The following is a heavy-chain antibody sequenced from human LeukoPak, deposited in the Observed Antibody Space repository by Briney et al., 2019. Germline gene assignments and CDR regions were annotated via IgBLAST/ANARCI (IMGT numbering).Heavy chain of an antibody. CDR1: GFTFSSYS. V-gene: IGHV3-21*01. CDR2: ISGSSSYI. Sequence: PGGSLRLSCVASGFTFSSYSMNWVRQAPGKGLDWVSCISGSSSYISYADSVKGRFTISRDNAKNSVYLQMNSLRAEDTAVYYCARDTGPDLDYWGQGTLVTVSS. D-gene: IGHD1-14*01. J-gene: IGHJ4*02. CDR3: ARDTGPDLDY.